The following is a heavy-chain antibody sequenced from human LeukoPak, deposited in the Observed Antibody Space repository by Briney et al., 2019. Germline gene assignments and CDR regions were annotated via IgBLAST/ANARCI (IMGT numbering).Heavy chain of an antibody. CDR1: GFTFSSYA. CDR3: AKDIRGSSITYYFDY. J-gene: IGHJ4*02. Sequence: GGSLRLSCAASGFTFSSYAMSWVRQAPGKGLEWVSAISGSGGSTHYADSVKGRFTVSRDSSKNTVCLQMNSLRAEDTAVYYCAKDIRGSSITYYFDYWGQGTLVTVSS. D-gene: IGHD2-2*01. CDR2: ISGSGGST. V-gene: IGHV3-23*01.